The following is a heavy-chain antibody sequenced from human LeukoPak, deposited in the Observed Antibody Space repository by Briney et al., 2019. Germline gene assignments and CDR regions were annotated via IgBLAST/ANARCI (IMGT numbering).Heavy chain of an antibody. D-gene: IGHD1-1*01. CDR2: INHSGST. Sequence: PSETLSLTCAVYGGSFSGYYWIWIRQPPGKGLEWIGEINHSGSTNYNPSLKSRVTISVDTSKNQFSLKLSSVTAADTAVYYCARPVPSRLGWFDPWGQGTLVTVSS. J-gene: IGHJ5*02. CDR1: GGSFSGYY. V-gene: IGHV4-34*01. CDR3: ARPVPSRLGWFDP.